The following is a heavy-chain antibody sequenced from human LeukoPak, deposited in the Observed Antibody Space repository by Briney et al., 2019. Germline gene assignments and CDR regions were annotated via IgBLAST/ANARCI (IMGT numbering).Heavy chain of an antibody. CDR3: ASTIVVVPAATDYFDY. D-gene: IGHD2-2*01. Sequence: ASVKVSCKASGGTFSSYAISWVRQAPGQGLEWMGGIIPIFGTANYAQKFLGRVTITADESTSTAYMELSSLRSEDTAVYYCASTIVVVPAATDYFDYWGQGTLVTVSS. J-gene: IGHJ4*02. V-gene: IGHV1-69*01. CDR1: GGTFSSYA. CDR2: IIPIFGTA.